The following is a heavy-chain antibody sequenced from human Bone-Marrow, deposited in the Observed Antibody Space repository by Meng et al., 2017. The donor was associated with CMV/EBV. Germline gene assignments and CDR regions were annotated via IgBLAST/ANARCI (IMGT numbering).Heavy chain of an antibody. Sequence: GESLKISCAASGFTFSSYAMSWVHQAPGKGLEWVANIKQDGSEKYYVDSVKGRFTISRDNAKNSLYLQMNSLRAEDTAVYYCARDRPYYYGSGSYYNGHFPHWGPGTLVTCSS. J-gene: IGHJ1*01. D-gene: IGHD3-10*01. CDR2: IKQDGSEK. V-gene: IGHV3-7*01. CDR1: GFTFSSYA. CDR3: ARDRPYYYGSGSYYNGHFPH.